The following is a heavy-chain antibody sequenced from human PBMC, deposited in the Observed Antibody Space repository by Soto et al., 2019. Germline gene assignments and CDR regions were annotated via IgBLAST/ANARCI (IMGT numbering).Heavy chain of an antibody. V-gene: IGHV4-61*08. J-gene: IGHJ2*01. CDR1: GGAVSTGVHY. CDR2: IYYSGST. D-gene: IGHD6-13*01. Sequence: PSETLSLTCTVSVSGGAVSTGVHYWSWIRQPPGKGLEWIGYIYYSGSTNYNPSLKSRVTISVDTSKNQFSLKLTSVTAADTAVYYCARGYYTSWYWFDRWGRGTLVTVSS. CDR3: ARGYYTSWYWFDR.